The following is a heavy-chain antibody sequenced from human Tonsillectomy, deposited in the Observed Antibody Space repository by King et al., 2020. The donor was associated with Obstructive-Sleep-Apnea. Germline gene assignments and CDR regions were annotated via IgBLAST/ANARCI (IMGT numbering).Heavy chain of an antibody. Sequence: VQLQESGPGLVKPSETLSLTCTVSGGSISSYYWSWIRQPPGKGLEWIGCIYYSGSTNYNPSLKSRVTLSVDTSKNQFSRKLTSVTAADTAVYYCARHGYYFDSSGWDWGQGTLVTVSS. CDR3: ARHGYYFDSSGWD. V-gene: IGHV4-59*08. CDR2: IYYSGST. D-gene: IGHD3-22*01. CDR1: GGSISSYY. J-gene: IGHJ4*02.